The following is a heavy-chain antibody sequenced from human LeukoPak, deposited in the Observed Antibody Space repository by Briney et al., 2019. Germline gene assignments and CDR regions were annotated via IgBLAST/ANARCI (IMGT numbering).Heavy chain of an antibody. CDR2: INPNSGGT. CDR3: ARDSPGGTWYYFDY. Sequence: ASVKVSCKASGYTFTSYGISWVRQAPGQGLEWMGRINPNSGGTNFAQDFQGRVTMTRDTSISTAYMEMSSLRSDDTAVYYCARDSPGGTWYYFDYWGQGTLVTVSP. D-gene: IGHD6-13*01. J-gene: IGHJ4*02. V-gene: IGHV1-2*06. CDR1: GYTFTSYG.